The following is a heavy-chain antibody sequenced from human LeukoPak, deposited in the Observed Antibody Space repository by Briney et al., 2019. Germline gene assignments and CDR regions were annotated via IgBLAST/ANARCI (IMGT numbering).Heavy chain of an antibody. J-gene: IGHJ6*02. Sequence: PSATLSLTCTVSGGSLSSYYWSWIRQPPGEGLWWGGYIYYSGSNNYNPSLQRRVTISVDTSKNQFSFKLSSVTAADTAVYYCAREAGGQAVMASSGYLFYYYGMDVWGQGTTVTVS. CDR1: GGSLSSYY. D-gene: IGHD3-22*01. V-gene: IGHV4-59*01. CDR3: AREAGGQAVMASSGYLFYYYGMDV. CDR2: IYYSGSN.